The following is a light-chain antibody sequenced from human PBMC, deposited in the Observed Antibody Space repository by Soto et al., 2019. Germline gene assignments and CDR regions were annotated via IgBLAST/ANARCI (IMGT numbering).Light chain of an antibody. CDR3: QQYNDNWT. J-gene: IGKJ1*01. V-gene: IGKV1-5*03. Sequence: DIQMTQSPSTLSASVGDRVTITCRASQSISSWLAWYQQKPGKAPKLLIYKASTLESGVPSRFSGSGSGTEFTLAISSLQPDDFATYYCQQYNDNWTFGQRTKVDIK. CDR1: QSISSW. CDR2: KAS.